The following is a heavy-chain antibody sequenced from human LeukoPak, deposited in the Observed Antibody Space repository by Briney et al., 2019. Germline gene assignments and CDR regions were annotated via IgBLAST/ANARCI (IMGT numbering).Heavy chain of an antibody. CDR2: INPNSGGT. CDR3: ARDLPSTPNWELDY. V-gene: IGHV1-2*06. CDR1: GYTFTDYY. D-gene: IGHD7-27*01. J-gene: IGHJ4*02. Sequence: ASVKVSCKASGYTFTDYYIHWVRQAPGQGLEWMGRINPNSGGTNDAQNFQGRVTMTGDTSISTAYMELSRLRPDDTAVYYCARDLPSTPNWELDYWGQGTLVTVSS.